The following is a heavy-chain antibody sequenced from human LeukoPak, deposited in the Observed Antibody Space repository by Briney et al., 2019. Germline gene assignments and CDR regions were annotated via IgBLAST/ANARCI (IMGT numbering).Heavy chain of an antibody. V-gene: IGHV3-74*01. CDR2: INSDGSST. J-gene: IGHJ4*02. D-gene: IGHD2-15*01. CDR3: ASPYCSGVSCDGDY. Sequence: QPGGSLRLSCAASGFTFSNYWMHWVRQAPGKGLVWVSRINSDGSSTSYADSEKGRFTISRDKSKNTLYLQMNSLRVEDTAVYYCASPYCSGVSCDGDYWGQGTLVTVSS. CDR1: GFTFSNYW.